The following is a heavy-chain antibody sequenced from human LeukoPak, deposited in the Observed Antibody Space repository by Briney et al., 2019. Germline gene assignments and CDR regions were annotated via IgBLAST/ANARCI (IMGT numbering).Heavy chain of an antibody. J-gene: IGHJ4*02. Sequence: PSETLSLTCTVSGGSISSYYWNWIRQPPGKGLEWIGYIYYSGSSGSTNYNPSLRSRVTTSADTSKNQFSLKMTSVTAADTAVYYCAGGGDGYQTRLDYWGQGTLLTVSS. CDR1: GGSISSYY. CDR3: AGGGDGYQTRLDY. CDR2: IYYSGSSGST. D-gene: IGHD5-24*01. V-gene: IGHV4-59*01.